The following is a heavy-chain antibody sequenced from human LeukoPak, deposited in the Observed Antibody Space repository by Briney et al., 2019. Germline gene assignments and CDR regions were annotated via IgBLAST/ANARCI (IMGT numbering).Heavy chain of an antibody. D-gene: IGHD5-12*01. J-gene: IGHJ4*02. CDR2: INHSGST. CDR1: GGSFSGYY. V-gene: IGHV4-34*01. CDR3: AGRFYSGPFDY. Sequence: SETLSLTCAVYGGSFSGYYWSWIRQPPGKGLEWIGEINHSGSTNYNPSLKSRVTISVDTSKNQFSLKLSSVTAADTAVYYGAGRFYSGPFDYWGQGTLVTVSS.